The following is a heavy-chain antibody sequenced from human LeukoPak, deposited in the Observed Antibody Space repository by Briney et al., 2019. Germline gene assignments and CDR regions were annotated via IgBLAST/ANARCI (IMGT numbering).Heavy chain of an antibody. CDR3: ARWIQLWVFDY. V-gene: IGHV1-2*02. J-gene: IGHJ4*02. CDR2: INPNSVGT. Sequence: GSVKGSCKGSGYTFTGYYMHWGRQAPGQGREWMGWINPNSVGTNYAQKFQGRVTMTRDTSISTAYMELSRLRSDDTAVYYCARWIQLWVFDYWGQGTLVTVSS. D-gene: IGHD5-18*01. CDR1: GYTFTGYY.